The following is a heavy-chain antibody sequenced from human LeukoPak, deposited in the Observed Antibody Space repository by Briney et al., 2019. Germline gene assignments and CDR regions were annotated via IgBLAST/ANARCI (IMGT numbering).Heavy chain of an antibody. CDR1: GFTFSSYG. D-gene: IGHD2-15*01. CDR3: AKDRGYCSGGSCYGYFDY. J-gene: IGHJ4*02. V-gene: IGHV3-30*18. CDR2: ISYDGSNK. Sequence: GSLRLSCAASGFTFSSYGMHWVRQAPGKGLEWVAVISYDGSNKYYADSVKGRFTISRDNSKNTLYLQMNSLRAEDTAVYYCAKDRGYCSGGSCYGYFDYWGQGTLVTVSS.